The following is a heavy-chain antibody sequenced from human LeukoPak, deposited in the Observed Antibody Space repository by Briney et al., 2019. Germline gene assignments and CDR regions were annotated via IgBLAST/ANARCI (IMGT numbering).Heavy chain of an antibody. CDR1: GYTFTSYG. D-gene: IGHD3-16*01. Sequence: ASVKVSCKASGYTFTSYGISWVRQAPGQGLEWMGWISAYNGNTNYAQKLQGRVTMTTDTSTSTAYMELRSLRSDDTAVYYCAREGRYDYVWGSSVAWFDYWGQGTLVTVSS. CDR3: AREGRYDYVWGSSVAWFDY. CDR2: ISAYNGNT. J-gene: IGHJ4*02. V-gene: IGHV1-18*01.